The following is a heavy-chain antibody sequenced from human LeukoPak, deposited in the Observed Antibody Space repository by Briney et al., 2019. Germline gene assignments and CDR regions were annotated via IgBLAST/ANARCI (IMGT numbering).Heavy chain of an antibody. CDR2: INPKSGGT. D-gene: IGHD6-13*01. J-gene: IGHJ4*02. CDR1: GYTFTGYY. V-gene: IGHV1-2*02. Sequence: ASVKVSCKASGYTFTGYYMHWVRQAPGQGLEWMGWINPKSGGTNYAQKFQGRVTMTRDMSISTIYMELSRLISDDTAVYYCARGTRFGAASDTGYWGQGTLVTVSS. CDR3: ARGTRFGAASDTGY.